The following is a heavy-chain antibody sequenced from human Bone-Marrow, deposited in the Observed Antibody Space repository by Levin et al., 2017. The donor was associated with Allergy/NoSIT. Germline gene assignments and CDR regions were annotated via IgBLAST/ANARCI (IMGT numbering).Heavy chain of an antibody. Sequence: GGSLRLSCAASGFNFNDYAMHWVRQAPGKGLEWVAVIWSDGNDKSFADSVKGRFTISRDNSTNSLFLQMNSLRDEDTAVYYCATDSSRWSPKYYFDYWGQGTLVTVSS. CDR1: GFNFNDYA. V-gene: IGHV3-33*02. J-gene: IGHJ4*02. CDR3: ATDSSRWSPKYYFDY. CDR2: IWSDGNDK. D-gene: IGHD3-22*01.